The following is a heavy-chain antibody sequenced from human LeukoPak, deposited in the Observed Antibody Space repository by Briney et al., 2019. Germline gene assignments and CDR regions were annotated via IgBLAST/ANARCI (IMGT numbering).Heavy chain of an antibody. CDR3: ARGVDYYGV. J-gene: IGHJ4*02. CDR2: IYYSGST. D-gene: IGHD3-10*01. CDR1: GGSISRNDHY. V-gene: IGHV4-39*07. Sequence: SETLSLTCTVSGGSISRNDHYWGWIRQPPGKGLEWIGNIYYSGSTYYNPSLKSRITISVDTSKNQFSLKLSSVAAADTAVYYCARGVDYYGVWGQGTLVTVSS.